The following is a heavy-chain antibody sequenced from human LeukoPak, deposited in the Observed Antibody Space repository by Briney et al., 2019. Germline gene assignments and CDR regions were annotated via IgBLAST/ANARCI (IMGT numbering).Heavy chain of an antibody. CDR3: ARVARITIFGVVITTFDY. V-gene: IGHV4-38-2*02. CDR1: GYSISSGYY. D-gene: IGHD3-3*01. J-gene: IGHJ4*02. Sequence: SETLSLTCIVSGYSISSGYYWGWIRQPPGKGLEWIGSIYHSGSSYYNPSLRSRVTISVDTSKNQFSLKLSSVTAADTAVYYCARVARITIFGVVITTFDYWGQGTLVTVSS. CDR2: IYHSGSS.